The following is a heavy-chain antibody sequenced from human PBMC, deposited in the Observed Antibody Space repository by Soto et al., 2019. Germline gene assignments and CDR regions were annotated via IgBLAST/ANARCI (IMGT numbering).Heavy chain of an antibody. CDR2: IKSKTDGGTT. Sequence: GGSLRLSYAASGITFRDFPMSWVRQAPGKGLEWVGRIKSKTDGGTTDYAAPVKGRFTISRDDSKNTLYLQMNSLKTEDTAVYYCTTEGDIVDYWGQGTLVTVSS. J-gene: IGHJ4*02. CDR1: GITFRDFP. CDR3: TTEGDIVDY. D-gene: IGHD3-10*01. V-gene: IGHV3-15*01.